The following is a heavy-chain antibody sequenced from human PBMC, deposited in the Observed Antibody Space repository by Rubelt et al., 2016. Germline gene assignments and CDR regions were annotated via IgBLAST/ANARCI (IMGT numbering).Heavy chain of an antibody. V-gene: IGHV1-2*02. CDR1: GYTFSGYY. J-gene: IGHJ4*02. CDR3: ARINSGYRAFDY. Sequence: QVQLVQSGAEVKKPGASVKVSCKASGYTFSGYYIHWVRQAPGQGPEWMGWVDPNSGGANYDPRFQGRVTMTGDTSISTAHMELSGLRFDDTAGYYCARINSGYRAFDYWGQGTLVIVSS. CDR2: VDPNSGGA. D-gene: IGHD3-22*01.